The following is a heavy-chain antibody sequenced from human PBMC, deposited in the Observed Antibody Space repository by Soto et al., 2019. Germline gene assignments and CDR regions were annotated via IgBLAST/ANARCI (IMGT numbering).Heavy chain of an antibody. V-gene: IGHV6-1*01. Sequence: SQTLLLTCAISGDSVSSNSAAWNWIRQSPSRGLEWLGRTYYRSKWYNDYAVSVKSRITINPDTSKNQFSLQLNSVTPEDTAVYYCARDRLGGPHYYYYGMDVWGQGTTVTVSS. CDR1: GDSVSSNSAA. CDR3: ARDRLGGPHYYYYGMDV. CDR2: TYYRSKWYN. D-gene: IGHD3-16*01. J-gene: IGHJ6*02.